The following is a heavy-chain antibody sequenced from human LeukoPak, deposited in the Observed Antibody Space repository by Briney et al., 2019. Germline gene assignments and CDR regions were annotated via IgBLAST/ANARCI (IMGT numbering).Heavy chain of an antibody. V-gene: IGHV3-21*01. CDR1: GFTFSSYS. CDR3: ARDPSPRGSGSYISSSFTFDY. D-gene: IGHD3-10*01. J-gene: IGHJ4*02. CDR2: ISSSSSYM. Sequence: GGSLRLSCAASGFTFSSYSMNWVRQAPGKGLEWVSSISSSSSYMYYADSVKGRFTISRDNAKNSLYLQMNSLRAEDTAVYYCARDPSPRGSGSYISSSFTFDYWGQGTLVTVSS.